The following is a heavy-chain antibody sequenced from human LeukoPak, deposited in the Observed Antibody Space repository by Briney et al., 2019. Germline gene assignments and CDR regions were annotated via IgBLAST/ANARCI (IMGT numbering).Heavy chain of an antibody. Sequence: SVKVSCKASGGTFSSYAISWVRQAPGQGLEWMGGIIPIFGTANYAQKFQGRVTITADESTSTAYMELSSLRSEDTAVYYCARDSGYCSSTSCYAFDYYYYMDVWGKGTTVTISS. CDR2: IIPIFGTA. J-gene: IGHJ6*03. D-gene: IGHD2-2*01. CDR1: GGTFSSYA. V-gene: IGHV1-69*13. CDR3: ARDSGYCSSTSCYAFDYYYYMDV.